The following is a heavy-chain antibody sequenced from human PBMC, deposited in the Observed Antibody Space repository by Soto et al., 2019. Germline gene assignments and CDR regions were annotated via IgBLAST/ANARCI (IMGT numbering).Heavy chain of an antibody. CDR1: GGSVSSGSDY. CDR2: IYYSGST. Sequence: QVQLQESGPGLVKPSETLSLTCTVSGGSVSSGSDYWGWIRQPPGKGLEWIGYIYYSGSTNYNPSLMSRGTISVDTSKHQFPLKLSSVTAADTAVDYCARDTGAAASDYWGQGTLVTVSS. V-gene: IGHV4-61*01. CDR3: ARDTGAAASDY. J-gene: IGHJ4*02. D-gene: IGHD6-13*01.